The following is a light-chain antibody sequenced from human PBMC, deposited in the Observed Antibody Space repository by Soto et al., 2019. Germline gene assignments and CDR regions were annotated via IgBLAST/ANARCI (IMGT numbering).Light chain of an antibody. CDR3: QQYGSSPGT. J-gene: IGKJ1*01. CDR2: GAS. Sequence: IAWTQSPGTLSLSPGERATLSCRASQSVSSSYLAWYQQKPGQAPRLLIYGASSRATGIPDRFSGSGSGTDFTLTISRLEPEEFAVYYCQQYGSSPGTFGQGTKVDIK. V-gene: IGKV3-20*01. CDR1: QSVSSSY.